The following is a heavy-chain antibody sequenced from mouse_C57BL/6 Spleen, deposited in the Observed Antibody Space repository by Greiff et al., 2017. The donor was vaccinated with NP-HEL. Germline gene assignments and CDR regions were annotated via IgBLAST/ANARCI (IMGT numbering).Heavy chain of an antibody. CDR2: ISSGGSYT. V-gene: IGHV5-6*01. Sequence: EVMLVESGGDLVKPGGSLKLSCAASGFTFSSYGMSWVRQTPDKRLEWVATISSGGSYTYYPDSVKGRFTISRDNAKNTLYLQMSSLKSEDTARYYCARSDYGSSYVGVFDYWGQGTTLTVSS. D-gene: IGHD1-1*01. CDR1: GFTFSSYG. J-gene: IGHJ2*01. CDR3: ARSDYGSSYVGVFDY.